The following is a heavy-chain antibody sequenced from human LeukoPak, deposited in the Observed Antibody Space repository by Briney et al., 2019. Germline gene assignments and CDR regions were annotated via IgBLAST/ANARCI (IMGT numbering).Heavy chain of an antibody. CDR2: IYPSDSDT. CDR3: ARPRRAERDEDF. CDR1: GYTFINHW. Sequence: GESLKISCKGSGYTFINHWIGWVRQMPGKGLEWMGIIYPSDSDTRYSPSFRGQVTISADRSISTAYLQWSSLKAPDTAIYYCARPRRAERDEDFWGQGTLVTVSS. D-gene: IGHD1-1*01. J-gene: IGHJ4*02. V-gene: IGHV5-51*01.